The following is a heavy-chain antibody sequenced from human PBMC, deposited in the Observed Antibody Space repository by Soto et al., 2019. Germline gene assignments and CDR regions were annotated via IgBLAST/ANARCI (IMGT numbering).Heavy chain of an antibody. J-gene: IGHJ6*02. CDR3: ARRPGYYYGMDV. CDR2: IHHSGRP. Sequence: PSETLSLTCAVYGGSLSDYYWSWIRQPPGKGLEWLGEIHHSGRPNYNPSLKTRGTISGDTSKNKFSLKLSSVTAADTAVYDCARRPGYYYGMDVWGQGTTVTVSS. V-gene: IGHV4-34*01. CDR1: GGSLSDYY. D-gene: IGHD7-27*01.